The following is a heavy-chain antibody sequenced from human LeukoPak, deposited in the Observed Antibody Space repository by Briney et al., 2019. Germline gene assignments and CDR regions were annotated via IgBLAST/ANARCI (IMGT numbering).Heavy chain of an antibody. CDR1: GGTFSSYA. V-gene: IGHV1-69*04. D-gene: IGHD3-3*01. CDR2: IIPILGIA. J-gene: IGHJ5*02. CDR3: AGDRITIFGVPRVYNWFDP. Sequence: ASVKVSCKASGGTFSSYAISWVRPAPGQGLEWMGRIIPILGIANYAQKFQGRVTITADKSTSTAYMELSSLRSEDTAVYYCAGDRITIFGVPRVYNWFDPWGQGTLVTVSS.